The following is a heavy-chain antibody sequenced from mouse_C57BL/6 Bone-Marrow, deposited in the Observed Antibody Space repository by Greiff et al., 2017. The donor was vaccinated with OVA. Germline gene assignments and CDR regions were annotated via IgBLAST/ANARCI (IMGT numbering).Heavy chain of an antibody. V-gene: IGHV1-36*01. D-gene: IGHD1-1*01. J-gene: IGHJ3*01. CDR2: VYPYNGGT. CDR1: GFTFTDYY. Sequence: VQLKESGPVLVKPGPSVKISCKASGFTFTDYYMHWVKQSHGKSLEWIGLVYPYNGGTSYNQKFKGTATLTVDPSSSTAYMELNSLTSEDSAVYYGARGDIIDYGSSYSPAWFAYWGQGTLVTVSA. CDR3: ARGDIIDYGSSYSPAWFAY.